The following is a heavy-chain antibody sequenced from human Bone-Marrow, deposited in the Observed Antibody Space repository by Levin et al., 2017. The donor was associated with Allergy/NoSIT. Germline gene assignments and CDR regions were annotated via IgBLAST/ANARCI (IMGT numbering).Heavy chain of an antibody. V-gene: IGHV3-66*04. J-gene: IGHJ4*02. CDR2: IYSGGST. CDR1: GFTVSSNY. Sequence: GGSLRLSCAASGFTVSSNYMSWVRQAPGKGLEWVSVIYSGGSTYYADSVKGRFTISRDNSKNTLYLQMNSLRAEDTAVYYCAGQSIAARPYEGDYWGQGTLVTVSS. D-gene: IGHD6-6*01. CDR3: AGQSIAARPYEGDY.